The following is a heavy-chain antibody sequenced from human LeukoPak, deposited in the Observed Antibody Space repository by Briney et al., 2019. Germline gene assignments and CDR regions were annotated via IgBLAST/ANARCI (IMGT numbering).Heavy chain of an antibody. Sequence: PGGSLRLSCAASGFTFSSYGMHWVRQAPGKGLEWVAFIWYDGSNKYYADSVKGRFTISRDNSKNTLYLQMNSPRAEDTAVYYCARGHEILRFLEWGQGTLVTVSS. J-gene: IGHJ4*02. CDR1: GFTFSSYG. D-gene: IGHD3-3*01. CDR2: IWYDGSNK. CDR3: ARGHEILRFLE. V-gene: IGHV3-30*02.